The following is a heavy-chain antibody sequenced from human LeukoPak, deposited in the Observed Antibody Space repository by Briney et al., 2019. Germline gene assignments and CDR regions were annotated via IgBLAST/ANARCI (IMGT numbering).Heavy chain of an antibody. CDR3: ARQDTAIVSLS. D-gene: IGHD5-18*01. J-gene: IGHJ5*02. CDR2: IYFSGNT. V-gene: IGHV4-39*01. CDR1: GGSITSSRYY. Sequence: SETLSLTCTVSGGSITSSRYYWGWIRQPPGKGLEWIGSIYFSGNTYYNPSLKSRFTISVDTSKNQFSLKVRSVTAADTAVYHCARQDTAIVSLSSGQRTLVTVSS.